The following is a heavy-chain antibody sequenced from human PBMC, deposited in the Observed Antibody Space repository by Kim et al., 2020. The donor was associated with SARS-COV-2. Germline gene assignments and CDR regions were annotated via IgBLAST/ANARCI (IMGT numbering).Heavy chain of an antibody. CDR2: INPNSGGT. V-gene: IGHV1-2*06. CDR3: ASMITFGGVIVNVY. Sequence: ASVKVSCKASGYTFTGYYMHWVRQAPGQGLEWMGRINPNSGGTNYAQKFQGRVTMTRDTSISTAYMELSRLRSDDTAVYYCASMITFGGVIVNVYWGQGTLVTVSS. CDR1: GYTFTGYY. J-gene: IGHJ4*02. D-gene: IGHD3-16*02.